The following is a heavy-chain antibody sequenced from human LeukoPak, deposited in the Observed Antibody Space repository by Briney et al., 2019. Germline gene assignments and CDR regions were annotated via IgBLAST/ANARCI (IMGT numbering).Heavy chain of an antibody. V-gene: IGHV1-46*01. Sequence: GASVKVSCKEYRYSFTSYQMHWVRQAPGQGLEWMGISKPSRGSTSYAQKCLRILTMTRDMTTSTAYMELSRLRTEDTAVYYCARGGIYSSSADYWGQGNLVTVSS. D-gene: IGHD6-13*01. CDR2: SKPSRGST. CDR3: ARGGIYSSSADY. CDR1: RYSFTSYQ. J-gene: IGHJ4*02.